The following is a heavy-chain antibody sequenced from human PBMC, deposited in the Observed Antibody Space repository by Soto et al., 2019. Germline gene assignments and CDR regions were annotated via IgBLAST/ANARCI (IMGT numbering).Heavy chain of an antibody. V-gene: IGHV3-21*01. CDR2: ISSSSSYI. Sequence: GGSLRLSCAASGFTFSSYSMNWVRQAPGKGLEWVSSISSSSSYIYYADSVKGRFTISRDNAKNSLYLQMNSLRAEDTAVYYCARALIGTTSYFDYWGQGTLVTVS. D-gene: IGHD1-1*01. CDR1: GFTFSSYS. J-gene: IGHJ4*02. CDR3: ARALIGTTSYFDY.